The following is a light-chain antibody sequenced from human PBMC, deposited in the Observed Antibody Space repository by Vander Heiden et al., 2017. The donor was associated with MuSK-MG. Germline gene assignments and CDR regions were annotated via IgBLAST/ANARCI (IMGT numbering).Light chain of an antibody. J-gene: IGKJ1*01. Sequence: DIVMTQSPDSLAVSLGERATINCKSSQSVLYSSNNKNYLGWYQQKPGQPPKLLISWASTREAGVPDRFSGSGYGKDFTLTISSRQAEDVAVYYCQQDDGNPPWTFGQGTKVEIK. CDR3: QQDDGNPPWT. V-gene: IGKV4-1*01. CDR2: WAS. CDR1: QSVLYSSNNKNY.